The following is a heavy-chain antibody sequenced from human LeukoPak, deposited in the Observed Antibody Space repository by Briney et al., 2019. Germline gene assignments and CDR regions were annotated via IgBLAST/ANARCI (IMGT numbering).Heavy chain of an antibody. J-gene: IGHJ2*01. CDR3: ARNGIRLLATGYYPVWYFDL. Sequence: AGPLSLPCGLWGGLLCFRHWRDRPAPPPGTGLEWMDEFYYSGRTNHNPSLKSRVTISVDKSKIQFSPKLSSVTAADTAVYYCARNGIRLLATGYYPVWYFDLGGRGTVVTVS. CDR1: GGLLCFRHW. CDR2: FYYSGRT. V-gene: IGHV4-4*02. D-gene: IGHD3-9*01.